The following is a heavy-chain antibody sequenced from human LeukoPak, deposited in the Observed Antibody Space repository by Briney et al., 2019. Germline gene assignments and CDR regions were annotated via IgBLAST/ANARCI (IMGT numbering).Heavy chain of an antibody. J-gene: IGHJ6*03. D-gene: IGHD2-2*01. CDR1: GFTFDDYA. CDR2: ISGSGGST. V-gene: IGHV3-23*01. Sequence: GGSLRLSCAASGFTFDDYAMHWVRQAPGKGLEWVSGISGSGGSTYYADSVKGRFTISRDNSKNTLYLQMNSPRAEDTAVYYCAKDGRYCSSTSCFDPSLDYYYYMDVWGKGTTVTVSS. CDR3: AKDGRYCSSTSCFDPSLDYYYYMDV.